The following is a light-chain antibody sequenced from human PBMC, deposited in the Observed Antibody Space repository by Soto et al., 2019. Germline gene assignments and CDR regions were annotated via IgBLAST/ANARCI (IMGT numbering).Light chain of an antibody. Sequence: EIVLTQSPGTLSLSPGERATLACRASQSVGSTYLAWYQQKPGQAPRLLIYGASSRATGIPDRFICSGSVTDSTLTICSLEPEDCAECYCEQYGSSPPITFGRGTRLEIK. J-gene: IGKJ5*01. CDR3: EQYGSSPPIT. CDR2: GAS. V-gene: IGKV3-20*01. CDR1: QSVGSTY.